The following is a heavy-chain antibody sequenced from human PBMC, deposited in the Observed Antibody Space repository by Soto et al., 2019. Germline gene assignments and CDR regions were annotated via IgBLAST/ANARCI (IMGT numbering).Heavy chain of an antibody. CDR2: INPNSGGT. D-gene: IGHD1-26*01. CDR3: ARDKNQWELLHSFDY. CDR1: GYTFTGYY. Sequence: ASVKVSCKASGYTFTGYYMHWVRQAPGQGLEWMGWINPNSGGTNYAQKFQGWVTMTRDTSISTAYMELSRLRSDDTAVYYCARDKNQWELLHSFDYWGQGTLVTVSS. V-gene: IGHV1-2*04. J-gene: IGHJ4*02.